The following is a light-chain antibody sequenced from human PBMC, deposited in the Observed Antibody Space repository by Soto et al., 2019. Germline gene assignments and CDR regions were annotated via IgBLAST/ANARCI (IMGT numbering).Light chain of an antibody. Sequence: EIVMTQSPATRSVSPGERATLSCRASESVSSNVAWYQHKPGQAPRLIIYGASTRATGIPARFSGSGSGTDFTLTISSLQSEDFAVYCCQQYKDWPLPFGGGTKVDIK. J-gene: IGKJ4*01. CDR1: ESVSSN. CDR3: QQYKDWPLP. CDR2: GAS. V-gene: IGKV3-15*01.